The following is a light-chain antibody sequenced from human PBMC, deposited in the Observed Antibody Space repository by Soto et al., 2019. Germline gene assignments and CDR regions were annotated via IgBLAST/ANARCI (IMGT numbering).Light chain of an antibody. CDR3: QQYINYFRA. CDR1: QSIGVW. V-gene: IGKV1-5*03. J-gene: IGKJ1*01. Sequence: DIQMTQSPSTLSASVGDRVTITCRDSQSIGVWLAWYQQKPGTAPKLLIYKTSTLDSGLPLRFSGSGSGTEFTLTISSLQPDDFATYYCQQYINYFRAFGQGTKVEIK. CDR2: KTS.